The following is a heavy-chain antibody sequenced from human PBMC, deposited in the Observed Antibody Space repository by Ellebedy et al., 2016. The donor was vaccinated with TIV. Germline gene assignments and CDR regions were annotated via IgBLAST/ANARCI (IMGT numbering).Heavy chain of an antibody. CDR2: ISAGGSDT. Sequence: GESLKISCAASGFTFSAFAMHWVRQAPGKGLEWLSVISAGGSDTYHADSVKARFTIPRDNSKNTLYMEMNRLRTDDTAVYFCAKGSSSGFNYDRVGFEYWGQGTLVTVSS. D-gene: IGHD3-16*01. V-gene: IGHV3-23*01. CDR1: GFTFSAFA. J-gene: IGHJ4*02. CDR3: AKGSSSGFNYDRVGFEY.